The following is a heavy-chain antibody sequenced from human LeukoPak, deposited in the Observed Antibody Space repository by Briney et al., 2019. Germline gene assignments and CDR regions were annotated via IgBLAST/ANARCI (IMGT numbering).Heavy chain of an antibody. D-gene: IGHD2-15*01. V-gene: IGHV4-59*08. CDR3: ASVVVVAAYFDY. Sequence: SETLSLTCTVSGGSISSYCWSWIRQPPGKGLEWIGYIYYSGSTNYNPSLKSRVTISVDTSKNQFSLKLSSVTAADTAVYYCASVVVVAAYFDYWGQGTLVTVSS. CDR2: IYYSGST. J-gene: IGHJ4*02. CDR1: GGSISSYC.